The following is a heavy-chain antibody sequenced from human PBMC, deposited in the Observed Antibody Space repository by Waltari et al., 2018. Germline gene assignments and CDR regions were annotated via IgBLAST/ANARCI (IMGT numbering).Heavy chain of an antibody. V-gene: IGHV4-34*01. Sequence: QVQLQQWGAGLLKPSETLSLTCAVYGGSFSGYYWRWIRHPLWKGLEWIGEINHSGSTNYNPSLKSRVTISVDTSKNQFSLKLSSVTAADTAVYYCASVVVVAATPGDNYFDYWGQGTLVTVSS. CDR2: INHSGST. J-gene: IGHJ4*02. CDR1: GGSFSGYY. CDR3: ASVVVVAATPGDNYFDY. D-gene: IGHD2-15*01.